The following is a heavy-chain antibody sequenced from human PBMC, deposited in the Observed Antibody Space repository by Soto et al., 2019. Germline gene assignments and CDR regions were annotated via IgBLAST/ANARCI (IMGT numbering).Heavy chain of an antibody. D-gene: IGHD2-2*02. V-gene: IGHV1-2*04. CDR2: INPHSGGT. CDR3: ARQLSPYTSFDY. Sequence: QVQLVQSGAEVKKPGASVKVSCKASGYTFTGYYMHWVRQAPGQGLEWMGWINPHSGGTNYAQKFQACVTMARDTSISTAYMELSRLRSDDTAVYYCARQLSPYTSFDYWGQGTLVTVSS. CDR1: GYTFTGYY. J-gene: IGHJ4*02.